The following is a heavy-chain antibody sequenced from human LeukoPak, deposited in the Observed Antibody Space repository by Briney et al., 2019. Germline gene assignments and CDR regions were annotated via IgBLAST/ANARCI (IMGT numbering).Heavy chain of an antibody. Sequence: TASETLSLTCTVSGASVSSASYWTWIRQPPGKGVEWIAHIYNGVNTNYNPFLKSRVTISVDTSKNQFSLRLNSVAAADTAVYYCARSRAFNSGAFDPWGQGSLVTVSS. J-gene: IGHJ5*02. D-gene: IGHD1-26*01. V-gene: IGHV4-61*01. CDR3: ARSRAFNSGAFDP. CDR1: GASVSSASY. CDR2: IYNGVNT.